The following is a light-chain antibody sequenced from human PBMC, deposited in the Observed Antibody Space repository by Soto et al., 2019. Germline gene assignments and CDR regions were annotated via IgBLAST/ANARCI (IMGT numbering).Light chain of an antibody. Sequence: SVLTQPPSASGTPEQRVTISCSGSSSNIGSNYVYWYQQLPGTAPKLLIYRNNQRPSGVPDRFSGSKSGTSASLAISGLRSEDEADYYCAAWDDSLSGPLYVFGTGTKLTVL. CDR1: SSNIGSNY. J-gene: IGLJ1*01. CDR2: RNN. V-gene: IGLV1-47*01. CDR3: AAWDDSLSGPLYV.